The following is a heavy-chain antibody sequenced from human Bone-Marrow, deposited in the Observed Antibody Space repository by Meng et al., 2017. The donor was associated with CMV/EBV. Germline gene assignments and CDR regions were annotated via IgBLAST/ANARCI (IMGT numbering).Heavy chain of an antibody. CDR2: ISGSGGST. V-gene: IGHV3-23*01. J-gene: IGHJ4*02. CDR1: GFTFSSYA. D-gene: IGHD4-17*01. Sequence: GESLKISCAAPGFTFSSYAMSWVRQAPGKGLEWVSAISGSGGSTYYADSVKGRFTISRDNSKNTLYLQMNSLRAEDTAVYYCAKDYAVTTLIWESHWGQGTLVTVSS. CDR3: AKDYAVTTLIWESH.